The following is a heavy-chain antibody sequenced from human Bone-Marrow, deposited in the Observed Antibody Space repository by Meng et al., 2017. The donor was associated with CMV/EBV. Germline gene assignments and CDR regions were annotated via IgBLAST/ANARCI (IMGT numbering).Heavy chain of an antibody. D-gene: IGHD3-3*01. Sequence: GESLKISCAASGFTFSSYGMHWVRQAPGKGLEWVAFTRFDGGTQYYVDSVKGRFTISRDNAKNSLYLQMNSLRAEDTAVYYCARDRGLYYDFWSGYHFPYYFDYWGQGTLVTVSS. CDR2: TRFDGGTQ. J-gene: IGHJ4*02. CDR3: ARDRGLYYDFWSGYHFPYYFDY. CDR1: GFTFSSYG. V-gene: IGHV3-30*02.